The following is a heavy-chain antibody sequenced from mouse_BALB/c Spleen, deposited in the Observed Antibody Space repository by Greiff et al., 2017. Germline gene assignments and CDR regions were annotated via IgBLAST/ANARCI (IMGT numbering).Heavy chain of an antibody. CDR1: GYTFTSYY. CDR2: INPSNGGT. V-gene: IGHV1S81*02. CDR3: TRGDYYGSGFAY. Sequence: QVQLQQSGAELVKPGASVKLSCKASGYTFTSYYMYWVKQRPGQGLEWIGEINPSNGGTNFNEKFKSKATLTVDKSSSTAYMQLSSLTSEDSAVYYCTRGDYYGSGFAYWGQGTLVTVSA. D-gene: IGHD1-1*01. J-gene: IGHJ3*01.